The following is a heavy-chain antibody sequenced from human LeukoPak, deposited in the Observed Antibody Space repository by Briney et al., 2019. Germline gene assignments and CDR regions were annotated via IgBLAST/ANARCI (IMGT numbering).Heavy chain of an antibody. CDR3: ARRGCLGSCYSGFDY. J-gene: IGHJ4*02. V-gene: IGHV3-21*01. CDR2: ISSSSSYI. Sequence: HGGSLRLSCAASGFTFSSYSMNWVRQAPGKGLEWVSSISSSSSYIYYADSVKGRFTISRDNAKNSLYLQMNSLRDEDTAVYYCARRGCLGSCYSGFDYWGQGTLVTVSS. D-gene: IGHD2-15*01. CDR1: GFTFSSYS.